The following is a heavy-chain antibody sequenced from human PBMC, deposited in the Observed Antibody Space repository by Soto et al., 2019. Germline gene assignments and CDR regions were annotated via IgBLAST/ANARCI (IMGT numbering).Heavy chain of an antibody. D-gene: IGHD5-12*01. Sequence: QVQLVQSGAEVKKPGSSVKVSCKASGGTFSSYAISWVRQAPGQGLEWMGGIIPIFGTANYAQKFQGRVTITADKSTRRAYKELSRLRSEDTAVYYCGRSGGVEGGGGYDLLAYYYYGMDVWGQGTTVTVSS. CDR3: GRSGGVEGGGGYDLLAYYYYGMDV. V-gene: IGHV1-69*06. J-gene: IGHJ6*02. CDR1: GGTFSSYA. CDR2: IIPIFGTA.